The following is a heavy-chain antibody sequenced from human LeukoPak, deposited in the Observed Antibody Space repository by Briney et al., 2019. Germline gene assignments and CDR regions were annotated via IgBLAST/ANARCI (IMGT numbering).Heavy chain of an antibody. J-gene: IGHJ4*02. CDR2: IYHSGST. Sequence: PSETLSLTCAVSGGSISSGGYSWSWIRQPPGKGLEWIGYIYHSGSTYYNPSLKSRVTISVDRSKNQFSLKLSSVTAADTAVYYCARRDYDFWSGSLMYYFDYWGQGTLVTVSS. CDR3: ARRDYDFWSGSLMYYFDY. CDR1: GGSISSGGYS. D-gene: IGHD3-3*01. V-gene: IGHV4-30-2*01.